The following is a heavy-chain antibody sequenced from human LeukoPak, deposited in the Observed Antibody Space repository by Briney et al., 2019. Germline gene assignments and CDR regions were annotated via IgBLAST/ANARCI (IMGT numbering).Heavy chain of an antibody. D-gene: IGHD2-15*01. J-gene: IGHJ4*02. CDR1: GFTFSSYG. V-gene: IGHV3-30*02. CDR3: AKDPTPGRGYCSGGSCYFDY. Sequence: PGGSLRLSCAASGFTFSSYGMHWVRQAPGKGLEWVAFIRYDGSNKYYADSVKGRFTISRDNSKNTLYLQMNSLRAEDTAVYYCAKDPTPGRGYCSGGSCYFDYWGQGTLVTVSS. CDR2: IRYDGSNK.